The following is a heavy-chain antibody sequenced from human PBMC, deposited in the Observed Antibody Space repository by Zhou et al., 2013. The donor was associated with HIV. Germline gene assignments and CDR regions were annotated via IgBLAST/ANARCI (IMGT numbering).Heavy chain of an antibody. CDR3: ATYGPGYNWMYK. CDR2: MAPNSDAT. V-gene: IGHV1-2*02. D-gene: IGHD1-20*01. J-gene: IGHJ4*02. Sequence: QVQLVQSGDEVKEPGASVKVSCKASGDTFNTYTLTWVRQAPGQGLEWMGWMAPNSDATKCAPKLQGRVTMTRDTSISTAYMELSSLKSDDTAVYFCATYGPGYNWMYKWGQGTLVTVSS. CDR1: GDTFNTYT.